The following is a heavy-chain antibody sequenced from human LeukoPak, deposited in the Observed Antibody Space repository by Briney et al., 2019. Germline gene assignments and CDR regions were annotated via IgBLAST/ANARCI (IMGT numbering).Heavy chain of an antibody. Sequence: ASVKVSCKASGGTFSSYAISWVRQAPGQGLEWMGGIIPIFGTANYAQKFQGRVTITADKSTSTAYMELSSLRSEDTAVYYCARVVYDSSGYYSYYFDYWGQGTLVTVSS. CDR3: ARVVYDSSGYYSYYFDY. V-gene: IGHV1-69*06. J-gene: IGHJ4*02. D-gene: IGHD3-22*01. CDR2: IIPIFGTA. CDR1: GGTFSSYA.